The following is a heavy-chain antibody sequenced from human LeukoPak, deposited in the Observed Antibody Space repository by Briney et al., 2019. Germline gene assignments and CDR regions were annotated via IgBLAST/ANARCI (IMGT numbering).Heavy chain of an antibody. Sequence: KLGGSLKISCKGSGYSFPIYWIAWVRQMPGKGLEWMGIIYPGDSDTRYSPSFQGQITISADKSISTAYLQWSSLKASDTAMYYCARRSTYGSGTNYLFDYWGQGTLVTVSS. CDR1: GYSFPIYW. J-gene: IGHJ4*02. CDR2: IYPGDSDT. V-gene: IGHV5-51*01. D-gene: IGHD3-10*01. CDR3: ARRSTYGSGTNYLFDY.